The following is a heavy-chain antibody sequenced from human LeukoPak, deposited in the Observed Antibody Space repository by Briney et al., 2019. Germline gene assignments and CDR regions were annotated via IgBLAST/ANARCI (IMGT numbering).Heavy chain of an antibody. J-gene: IGHJ4*02. V-gene: IGHV3-43*01. CDR1: GFTLDDYT. Sequence: PGGSLRLSCAASGFTLDDYTMSWVRHAPGKGGEWVSLISWDGDNTYYADSVKGRFTISRDKSRNFVYLQMSSLRTEDTALYYCAKGNSIAVSAFFDYWGQGNLVTVSS. CDR2: ISWDGDNT. D-gene: IGHD6-19*01. CDR3: AKGNSIAVSAFFDY.